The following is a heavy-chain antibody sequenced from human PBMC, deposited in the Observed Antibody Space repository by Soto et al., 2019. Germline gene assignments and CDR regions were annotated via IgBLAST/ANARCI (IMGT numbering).Heavy chain of an antibody. V-gene: IGHV3-23*01. Sequence: SVGSLRLSCAASGFTFSSYAMSWVRQAPGKGLEWVSAVSGSGGSTYYADSVKGRFTISRDNSKNTLYLQMNSLRAEDTAVYYCAKDEEAARPAYYYYYGMDVWGQGTTVTVSS. CDR2: VSGSGGST. CDR1: GFTFSSYA. CDR3: AKDEEAARPAYYYYYGMDV. D-gene: IGHD6-6*01. J-gene: IGHJ6*02.